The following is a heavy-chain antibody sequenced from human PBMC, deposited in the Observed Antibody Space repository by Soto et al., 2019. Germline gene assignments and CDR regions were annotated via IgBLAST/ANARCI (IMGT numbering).Heavy chain of an antibody. D-gene: IGHD2-15*01. J-gene: IGHJ2*01. CDR1: GFTFSKYA. CDR2: LSANGGIT. CDR3: AKDKYTDSVRKVWFFDY. V-gene: IGHV3-23*01. Sequence: EVQLLESGGGLVKPGGSLRLSCAASGFTFSKYAMSWVRLAPGKGLEWVSSLSANGGITDYADSVKGRFTISRDNFQNSLSLQMDSLTGDDTALYFCAKDKYTDSVRKVWFFDYWGRGTLVTVSS.